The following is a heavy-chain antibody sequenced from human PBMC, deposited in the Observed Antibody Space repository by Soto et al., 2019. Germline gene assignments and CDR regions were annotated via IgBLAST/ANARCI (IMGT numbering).Heavy chain of an antibody. Sequence: GGSLRLSCAASGFTFSSYAMHWVRQAPGKGLEWVAVISYDGSNKYYADSVKGRFTISRDNSKNTLYLQMNSLRAEDTAVYYCARDRFLEWPGALYGMDVWGQGTTVTVSS. D-gene: IGHD3-3*01. CDR1: GFTFSSYA. V-gene: IGHV3-30-3*01. CDR3: ARDRFLEWPGALYGMDV. J-gene: IGHJ6*02. CDR2: ISYDGSNK.